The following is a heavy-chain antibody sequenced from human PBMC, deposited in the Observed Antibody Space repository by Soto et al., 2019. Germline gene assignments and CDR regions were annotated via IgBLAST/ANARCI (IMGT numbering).Heavy chain of an antibody. CDR1: GYTFTSYD. V-gene: IGHV1-8*01. CDR3: ARVHGAPLLWFGELPTYYMDV. J-gene: IGHJ6*03. CDR2: MNPNSGNT. Sequence: ASVKVSCKASGYTFTSYDINWVRQATGQGLEWMGWMNPNSGNTGYAQKFQGRVTMTRNTSISTAYMELSSLRSEDTAVYYCARVHGAPLLWFGELPTYYMDVWGKGTTVTVSS. D-gene: IGHD3-10*01.